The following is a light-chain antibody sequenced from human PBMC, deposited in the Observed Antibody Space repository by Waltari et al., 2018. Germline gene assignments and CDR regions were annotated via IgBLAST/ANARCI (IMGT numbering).Light chain of an antibody. CDR2: KDT. J-gene: IGLJ1*01. V-gene: IGLV3-9*01. Sequence: SYDLTQPLSMSVALGRTARITCGGNNIGDKPVHWYQQKPGQAPRLVIYKDTNRPSGIPGRFSGSNSGNTATLTISGAQAEDDGHYYCQVWDGTTGVFGTGTKVTVL. CDR3: QVWDGTTGV. CDR1: NIGDKP.